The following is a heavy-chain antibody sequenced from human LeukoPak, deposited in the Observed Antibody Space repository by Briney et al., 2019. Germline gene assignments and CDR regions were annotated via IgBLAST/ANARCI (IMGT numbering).Heavy chain of an antibody. Sequence: SETLSLTCTVSGGSISSYYWSWIRQPPGKGLEWIGYTYYSGSTNYNPSLKSRVTISVDTSKNQFSLKLSSVTAADTAVYYCARDYYDYGDYLEWYFDLWGRGTLVTVSS. D-gene: IGHD4-17*01. CDR3: ARDYYDYGDYLEWYFDL. CDR1: GGSISSYY. V-gene: IGHV4-59*01. J-gene: IGHJ2*01. CDR2: TYYSGST.